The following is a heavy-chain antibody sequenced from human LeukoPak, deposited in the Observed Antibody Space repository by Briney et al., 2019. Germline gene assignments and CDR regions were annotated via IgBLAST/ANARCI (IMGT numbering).Heavy chain of an antibody. Sequence: ASVKVSCKASGYTFTGYYVHWVRQAPGQGLEWMGWINPNTGGTNYAQKFQGRVTMTRDTSISTAYMEVSRLRSDDTAVYYCARDLRVVNNYDNWFDPWGQGTLVTVSS. CDR2: INPNTGGT. CDR3: ARDLRVVNNYDNWFDP. D-gene: IGHD2-15*01. J-gene: IGHJ5*02. CDR1: GYTFTGYY. V-gene: IGHV1-2*02.